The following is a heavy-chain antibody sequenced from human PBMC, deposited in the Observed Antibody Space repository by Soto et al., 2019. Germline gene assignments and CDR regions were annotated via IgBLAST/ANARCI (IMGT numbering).Heavy chain of an antibody. V-gene: IGHV1-18*01. CDR2: ISAYNGNT. D-gene: IGHD5-12*01. CDR3: ASDILDSGYDYVDY. J-gene: IGHJ4*02. Sequence: ASVKVSCKASGYTFTSYGISWVRQAPGQGLEWMGWISAYNGNTNYAQKLQGRVTMTTDKSTSTAYMELRSLRSEETAVYYCASDILDSGYDYVDYWGQGTLVTVSS. CDR1: GYTFTSYG.